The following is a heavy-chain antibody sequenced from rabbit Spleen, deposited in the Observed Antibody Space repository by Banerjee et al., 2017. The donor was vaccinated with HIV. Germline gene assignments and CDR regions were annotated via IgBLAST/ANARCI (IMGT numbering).Heavy chain of an antibody. J-gene: IGHJ4*01. CDR3: ARDAGSGAYIDVYFDL. CDR1: GFDLSSYYY. CDR2: IYAGSSGST. Sequence: QSLEESGGDLVKPGASLTLTCTASGFDLSSYYYMCWVRQAPGKGLEWIGCIYAGSSGSTYYASWAKGRFTISKTSSTTVTLQLTSLTVADTATYFCARDAGSGAYIDVYFDLWGPGTLVTVS. V-gene: IGHV1S40*01. D-gene: IGHD8-1*01.